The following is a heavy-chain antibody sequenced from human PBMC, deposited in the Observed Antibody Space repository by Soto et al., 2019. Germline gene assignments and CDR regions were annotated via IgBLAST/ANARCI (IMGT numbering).Heavy chain of an antibody. CDR2: INPSGGST. J-gene: IGHJ4*02. D-gene: IGHD3-16*01. V-gene: IGHV1-46*01. CDR3: AILAPYDPKDY. CDR1: GYTFTNYY. Sequence: ASVKVSCKASGYTFTNYYMHWVRQAPGQGLEWMGIINPSGGSTSYAQKFQCRVTMTRDTSTSTVYMELSSLRSEDTAVYYCAILAPYDPKDYWGQGTLVTVSS.